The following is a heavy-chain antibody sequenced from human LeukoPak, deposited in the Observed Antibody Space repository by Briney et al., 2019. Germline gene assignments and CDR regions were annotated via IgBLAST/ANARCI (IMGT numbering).Heavy chain of an antibody. CDR2: INPNSGGT. V-gene: IGHV1-2*02. CDR3: ARDGKQLDNFDY. Sequence: ASVKVSCKASGYTFTGYYMHWVRQAPGQGLEWMGWINPNSGGTNYAQKFQGRVTMTRDTSISTAYMELRSLRSDDTAVYYCARDGKQLDNFDYWGQGTLVTVSS. J-gene: IGHJ4*02. CDR1: GYTFTGYY. D-gene: IGHD6-6*01.